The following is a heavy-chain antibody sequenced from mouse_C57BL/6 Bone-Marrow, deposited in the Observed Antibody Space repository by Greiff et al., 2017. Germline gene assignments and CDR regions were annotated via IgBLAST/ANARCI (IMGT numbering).Heavy chain of an antibody. CDR2: ISSGGSYT. D-gene: IGHD2-4*01. CDR3: ARQDYVDYAMDY. V-gene: IGHV5-6*01. CDR1: GFTFSSYG. Sequence: EVMLVESGGDLVKPGGSLKLSCAASGFTFSSYGMSWVRQTPDKRLEWVATISSGGSYTYYPDSVKGRFTISRDNAKNTLYLQMSSLKSEDTAMYYCARQDYVDYAMDYWGQGTSVTVSS. J-gene: IGHJ4*01.